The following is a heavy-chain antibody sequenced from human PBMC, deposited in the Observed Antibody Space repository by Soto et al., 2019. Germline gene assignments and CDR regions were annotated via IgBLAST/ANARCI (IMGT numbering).Heavy chain of an antibody. J-gene: IGHJ6*02. D-gene: IGHD3-10*01. V-gene: IGHV4-34*01. CDR2: INHSGST. CDR1: GGSFSGYY. Sequence: SETLSLTCAVYGGSFSGYYWSWIRQPPGKGLEWIGEINHSGSTNYNPSLKSRVTISVDTSKNQFSLKLSSLTAADTAVYYCASFGSGSLLYYYGMDVWGQGTTVTVSS. CDR3: ASFGSGSLLYYYGMDV.